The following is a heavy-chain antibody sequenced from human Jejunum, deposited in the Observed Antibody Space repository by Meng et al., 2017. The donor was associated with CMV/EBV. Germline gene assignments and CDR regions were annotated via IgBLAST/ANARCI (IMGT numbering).Heavy chain of an antibody. CDR3: ARMTYSSSPVD. D-gene: IGHD6-6*01. CDR2: IYYSGST. Sequence: HRQERGPGLVKPSEPLSLTCIVSGDSISGSTYYWGWIRQPPGKGLEWIGNIYYSGSTYYTPSLKSRVSISVDTSTNQFSLRLSSMTAADTAVYYCARMTYSSSPVDWGQGTLVTVSS. CDR1: GDSISGSTYY. J-gene: IGHJ4*02. V-gene: IGHV4-39*07.